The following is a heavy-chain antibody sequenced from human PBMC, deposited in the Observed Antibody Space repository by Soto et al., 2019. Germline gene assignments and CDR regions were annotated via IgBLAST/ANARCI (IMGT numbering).Heavy chain of an antibody. CDR2: IYYSGST. D-gene: IGHD3-10*01. Sequence: SETLSLTCTVSGGSISSSSYYWGWIRQPPGKGLEWIGSIYYSGSTYYNPSLKSRVTISVDTSKNQFSLKLSSVTAADTAVYYCARRYGGAFDFWGQGTMVTVSS. CDR3: ARRYGGAFDF. CDR1: GGSISSSSYY. V-gene: IGHV4-39*01. J-gene: IGHJ3*01.